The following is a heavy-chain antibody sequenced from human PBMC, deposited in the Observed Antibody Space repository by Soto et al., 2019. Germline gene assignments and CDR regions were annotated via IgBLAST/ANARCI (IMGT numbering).Heavy chain of an antibody. CDR2: IYWDDDK. D-gene: IGHD1-26*01. V-gene: IGHV2-5*02. CDR1: GFSLSTSGVG. J-gene: IGHJ4*02. Sequence: QITLKESGPTLVKPTQTLTLTCTFSGFSLSTSGVGVGWIRQPPGKALEWLALIYWDDDKRYSPSLKSRLTITKDTSKDQVVLTMTNMDPVDTATYYCARVMLVVGSFDYWGQGTLVTVSS. CDR3: ARVMLVVGSFDY.